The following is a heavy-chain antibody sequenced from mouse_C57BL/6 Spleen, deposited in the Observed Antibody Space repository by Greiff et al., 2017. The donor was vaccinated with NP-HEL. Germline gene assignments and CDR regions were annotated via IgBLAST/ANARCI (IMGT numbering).Heavy chain of an antibody. CDR3: ARGAMVTTFFDY. CDR2: INYDGSST. CDR1: GFTFSDYY. V-gene: IGHV5-16*01. D-gene: IGHD2-2*01. J-gene: IGHJ2*01. Sequence: DVKLVESEGGLVQPGSSMKLSCTASGFTFSDYYMAWVRQVPEKGLEWVANINYDGSSTYYLDSLKSRFIISRDNAKNILYLQMSSLKSEDTATYYCARGAMVTTFFDYWGQGTTLTVSS.